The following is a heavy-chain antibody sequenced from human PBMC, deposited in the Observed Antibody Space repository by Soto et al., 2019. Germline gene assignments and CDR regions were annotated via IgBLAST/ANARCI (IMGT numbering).Heavy chain of an antibody. CDR1: GYTVSTYS. J-gene: IGHJ2*01. D-gene: IGHD4-17*01. Sequence: EVQLVESGGGLVQPGGYLRLSCAASGYTVSTYSMNGVRQAPGKGLEWVSYISSSSSTIHYADSLKGRFTISRDNAKNSLYLQMNSLRAEDTAVYYCARRHGDYAYWYFDLWGRGTLVTVSS. V-gene: IGHV3-48*01. CDR2: ISSSSSTI. CDR3: ARRHGDYAYWYFDL.